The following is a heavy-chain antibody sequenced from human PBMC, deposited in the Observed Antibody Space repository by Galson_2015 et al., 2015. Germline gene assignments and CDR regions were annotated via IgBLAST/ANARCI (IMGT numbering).Heavy chain of an antibody. CDR2: ISFNGGRK. CDR3: AREGGANLYSGGWLGGYYALDL. V-gene: IGHV3-30*03. CDR1: GFTFSSYW. Sequence: SLRLSCAASGFTFSSYWMHWVRQAPGKALEWVAVISFNGGRKYYGESVRGRCTISRENSKNTMYLHMSSPGLEDTAVYYCAREGGANLYSGGWLGGYYALDLWGQGTVVTVST. J-gene: IGHJ3*01. D-gene: IGHD6-19*01.